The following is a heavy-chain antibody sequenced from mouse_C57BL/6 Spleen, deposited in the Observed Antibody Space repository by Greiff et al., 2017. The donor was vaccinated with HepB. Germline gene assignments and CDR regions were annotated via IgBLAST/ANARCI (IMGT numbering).Heavy chain of an antibody. CDR3: ARSYYYGSSAYYFDY. D-gene: IGHD1-1*01. CDR1: GYTFTDYY. J-gene: IGHJ2*01. CDR2: IFPGSGST. Sequence: VQLQQSGPELVKPGASVKISCKASGYTFTDYYINWVKQRPGQGLEWIGWIFPGSGSTYYNEKFKGKATLTVDKSSSTAYMLLSSLTSEDSAVYFCARSYYYGSSAYYFDYWGQGTTLTVSS. V-gene: IGHV1-75*01.